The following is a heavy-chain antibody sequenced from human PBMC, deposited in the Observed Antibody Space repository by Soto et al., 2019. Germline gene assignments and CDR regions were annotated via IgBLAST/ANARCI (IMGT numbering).Heavy chain of an antibody. D-gene: IGHD6-13*01. CDR3: AKAGEQQPARPEYFQH. V-gene: IGHV3-23*01. CDR1: GFTFSSYA. CDR2: ISGSGGST. J-gene: IGHJ1*01. Sequence: EVQLLESGGGLVQPGGSLRLSCAASGFTFSSYAMSWVRQAPGPGLEWVSGISGSGGSTYYADSVKGRFTISRDNSKNTLYLQMNSLRAEDTAVYYCAKAGEQQPARPEYFQHWGQGTLVTVSS.